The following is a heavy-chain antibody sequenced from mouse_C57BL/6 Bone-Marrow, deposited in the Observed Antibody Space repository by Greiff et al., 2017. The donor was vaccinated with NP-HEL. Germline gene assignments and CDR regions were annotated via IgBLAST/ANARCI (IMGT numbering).Heavy chain of an antibody. Sequence: EVKLMESGPGLVKPSQSLSLTCSVTGYSITSGYYWNWIRQFPGNKLEWMGYISYDGSNNYNPSLKNRISITRDTSKNQFFLKLNSVTTEDTATYYCARLFYRGYFEVWGTGTTVTVSS. CDR3: ARLFYRGYFEV. CDR1: GYSITSGYY. CDR2: ISYDGSN. J-gene: IGHJ1*03. D-gene: IGHD1-1*01. V-gene: IGHV3-6*01.